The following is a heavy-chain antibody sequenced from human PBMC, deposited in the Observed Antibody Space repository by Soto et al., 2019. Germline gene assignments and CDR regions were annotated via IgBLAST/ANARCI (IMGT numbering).Heavy chain of an antibody. J-gene: IGHJ3*02. CDR2: ISWNSGSI. CDR1: GFTFDDYA. D-gene: IGHD2-15*01. V-gene: IGHV3-9*01. Sequence: EVQLVESGGGLVQPSRSLRLSCAASGFTFDDYAMHWVRQAPGKGLEWVSGISWNSGSIGYADSVKGRFTISRDNAKNSLYLQMNSLRAEDTALYYCAKEFPDRYCSGGSCGFAFDIWGQGTMVTVSS. CDR3: AKEFPDRYCSGGSCGFAFDI.